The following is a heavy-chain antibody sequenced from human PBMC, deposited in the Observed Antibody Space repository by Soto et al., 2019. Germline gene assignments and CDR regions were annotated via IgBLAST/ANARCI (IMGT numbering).Heavy chain of an antibody. CDR2: ISYDGSNK. D-gene: IGHD1-26*01. J-gene: IGHJ6*02. Sequence: GGSLRLSCAASGFTFSSYGMHWVRQAPGKGLEWVAAISYDGSNKYYADSVKGRFTISRDNSKNTLYLQMNSLRAEDTAVYYCAKDVVVGATTGLGDYYYYYGMDVWGQGTTVTVS. CDR3: AKDVVVGATTGLGDYYYYYGMDV. CDR1: GFTFSSYG. V-gene: IGHV3-30*18.